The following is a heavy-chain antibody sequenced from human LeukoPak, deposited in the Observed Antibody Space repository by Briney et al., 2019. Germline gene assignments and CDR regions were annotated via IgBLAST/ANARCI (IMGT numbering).Heavy chain of an antibody. CDR1: GGSISSYY. D-gene: IGHD4-17*01. V-gene: IGHV4-59*01. CDR2: IYYSGST. CDR3: ARDSDYGDYYYYGMDV. J-gene: IGHJ6*02. Sequence: PSETLSLTCTVSGGSISSYYWSWIRQPPGKGLEWIGYIYYSGSTNYNPFLKSRVTISVDTSKNQFSLKLSSVTAADTAVYYCARDSDYGDYYYYGMDVWGQGTTVTVSS.